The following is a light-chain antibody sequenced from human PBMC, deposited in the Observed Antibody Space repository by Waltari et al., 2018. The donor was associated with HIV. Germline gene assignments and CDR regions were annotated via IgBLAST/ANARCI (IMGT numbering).Light chain of an antibody. Sequence: QSDLTQPPSVSGAPGQRVTISCSGVRAGYDVHWYKQLPGTAPKLLIYGNSSRPPGVPDRFSGSKSGPLASLAITGLQAGDEADYYCQSYDSSLSSSVFGGGTRLTVL. CDR3: QSYDSSLSSSV. CDR1: RAGYD. CDR2: GNS. V-gene: IGLV1-40*01. J-gene: IGLJ2*01.